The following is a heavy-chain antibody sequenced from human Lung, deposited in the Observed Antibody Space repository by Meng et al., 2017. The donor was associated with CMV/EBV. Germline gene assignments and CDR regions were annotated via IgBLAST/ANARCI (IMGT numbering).Heavy chain of an antibody. J-gene: IGHJ6*02. V-gene: IGHV4-59*01. CDR2: IYYSGST. CDR1: GGSISSYY. D-gene: IGHD3-22*01. Sequence: GSXRLPXSVPGGSISSYYWSWIRQPPGKGLEWIGYIYYSGSTNYNPSLKGRVTISVDTSKNQFSLKLSSVTAADTAVYYCASVTGSSDSSGYYYYYGMDVWGQGXTVTVSS. CDR3: ASVTGSSDSSGYYYYYGMDV.